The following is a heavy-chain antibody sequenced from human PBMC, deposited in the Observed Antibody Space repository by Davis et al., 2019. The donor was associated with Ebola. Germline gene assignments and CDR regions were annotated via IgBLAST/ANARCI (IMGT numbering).Heavy chain of an antibody. CDR2: ISGSGGST. CDR3: AKGRSVTTSDY. CDR1: GFTFSSYA. D-gene: IGHD4-17*01. J-gene: IGHJ4*02. Sequence: GGSLRLSCAASGFTFSSYAMSWLRQAPGKGLEWVSAISGSGGSTYYADSVKGRFTISRDNSKNTLYLQMNSLSADDTAVYYCAKGRSVTTSDYWGQGTLVPVSS. V-gene: IGHV3-23*01.